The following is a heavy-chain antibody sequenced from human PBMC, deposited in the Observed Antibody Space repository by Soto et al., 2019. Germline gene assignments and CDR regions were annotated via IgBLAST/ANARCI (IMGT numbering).Heavy chain of an antibody. CDR3: ARALLRYTLGGYDLAP. V-gene: IGHV1-18*04. Sequence: QVQLVQSGAEVKKPGASVKVSCKASGYTFTSYGISWVRQAPGQGLEWLGWISAYNGNTNYAQKLQGRVPMTTDTSTSTAYMELRSLRSDDTAVYYCARALLRYTLGGYDLAPWGQGTLVTVSS. CDR1: GYTFTSYG. J-gene: IGHJ5*02. D-gene: IGHD5-12*01. CDR2: ISAYNGNT.